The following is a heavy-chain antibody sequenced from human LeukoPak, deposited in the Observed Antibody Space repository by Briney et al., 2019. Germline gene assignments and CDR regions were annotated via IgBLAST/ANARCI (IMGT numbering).Heavy chain of an antibody. CDR1: GYTFTSYD. J-gene: IGHJ4*02. D-gene: IGHD6-13*01. V-gene: IGHV1-8*01. CDR3: ARGAMRQQLVLGY. CDR2: MNPNSGNT. Sequence: ASVKVSCKASGYTFTSYDINWVRPATGQGLEWMGWMNPNSGNTGYAQKFQGRVTMTRNTSISTAYMELSSLRSEDTAVYYCARGAMRQQLVLGYWGQGTLVTVSS.